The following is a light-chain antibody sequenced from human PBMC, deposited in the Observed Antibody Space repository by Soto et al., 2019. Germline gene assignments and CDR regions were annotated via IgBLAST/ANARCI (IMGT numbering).Light chain of an antibody. CDR2: EVS. J-gene: IGLJ2*01. V-gene: IGLV2-14*01. CDR3: SSYTSSVTLV. Sequence: QSVLTQPASVSGSPGQSITISCTGTSSDVGGYNFVSWYQQHPGKAPKLMIYEVSNRPSGVSYRFSGSKSDNTASLTISGLQAEDEADYYCSSYTSSVTLVFGGGTKLTVL. CDR1: SSDVGGYNF.